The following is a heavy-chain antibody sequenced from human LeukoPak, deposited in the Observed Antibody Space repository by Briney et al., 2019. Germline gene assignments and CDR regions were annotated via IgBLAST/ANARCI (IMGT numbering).Heavy chain of an antibody. CDR1: GGSVSSGSYY. D-gene: IGHD5-12*01. V-gene: IGHV4-61*01. Sequence: PSETLSLTCTVSGGSVSSGSYYWSWIRQPPGKGLEWIGYIYYSGSTNYNPSLKSRVTISVDTSKNQFSLKLSSVTAADTAVYYCAMSSGYDYVRTYYFDYWGQGIPVTVSS. CDR3: AMSSGYDYVRTYYFDY. CDR2: IYYSGST. J-gene: IGHJ4*02.